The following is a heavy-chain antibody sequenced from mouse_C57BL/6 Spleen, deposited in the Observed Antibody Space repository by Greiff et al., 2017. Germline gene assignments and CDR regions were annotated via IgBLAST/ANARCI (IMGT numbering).Heavy chain of an antibody. V-gene: IGHV1-81*01. CDR1: GYTFTSYG. J-gene: IGHJ3*01. Sequence: QVQLQQSGAELARPGASVKLSCKASGYTFTSYGISWVKQRTGQGLEWIGEIYPRSGNTYYNEKFKGKATLTADKSSSTAYMELRSRTSEDSAVYFSARSKDQRGQRDWFAYWGQGTLVTVSA. D-gene: IGHD4-1*02. CDR2: IYPRSGNT. CDR3: ARSKDQRGQRDWFAY.